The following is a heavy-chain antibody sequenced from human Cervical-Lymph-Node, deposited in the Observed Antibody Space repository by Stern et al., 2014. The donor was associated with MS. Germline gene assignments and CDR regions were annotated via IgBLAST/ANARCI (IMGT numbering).Heavy chain of an antibody. CDR3: ARPPATPSGYDRFDY. CDR2: IFPRDSNT. J-gene: IGHJ4*02. Sequence: VQLVESGAEVKKPGESLKISCEASGYLFDDYWIGWVRQMSGRGLELVAIIFPRDSNTRYSPSVQGQVTISADKSISTAYLQWSTRKPSDPPMFYWARPPATPSGYDRFDYWGQGALVTVSS. V-gene: IGHV5-51*03. D-gene: IGHD5-12*01. CDR1: GYLFDDYW.